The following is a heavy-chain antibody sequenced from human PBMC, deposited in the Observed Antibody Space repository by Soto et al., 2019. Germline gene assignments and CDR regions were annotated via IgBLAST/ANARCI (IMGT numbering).Heavy chain of an antibody. CDR1: GGSITSGGFY. D-gene: IGHD3-3*01. V-gene: IGHV4-31*03. J-gene: IGHJ4*02. Sequence: QVELQESGPGLVKPSQTLSLTCTVSGGSITSGGFYWHWIRQHPGKGLEWFGYIYYGGGAYYNPCLKSRVTLLVDASKNQFSLELTSVTAADRGVYYCARAYYDFRSARGDWGQGTLVTVSS. CDR2: IYYGGGA. CDR3: ARAYYDFRSARGD.